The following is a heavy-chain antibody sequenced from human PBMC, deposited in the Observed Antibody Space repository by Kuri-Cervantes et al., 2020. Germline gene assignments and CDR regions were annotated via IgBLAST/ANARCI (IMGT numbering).Heavy chain of an antibody. Sequence: ASVKVSCKASGYNFKSYYVHWVRQAPGQGLEWMGWITPHSGGTNYAQKFQSRVAMTWDTSTSTVHMELSGLRSDDTAVYYCAREEYPIVGPTGVGYWGQGTLVTVSS. V-gene: IGHV1-2*02. D-gene: IGHD1-26*01. CDR3: AREEYPIVGPTGVGY. CDR2: ITPHSGGT. J-gene: IGHJ4*02. CDR1: GYNFKSYY.